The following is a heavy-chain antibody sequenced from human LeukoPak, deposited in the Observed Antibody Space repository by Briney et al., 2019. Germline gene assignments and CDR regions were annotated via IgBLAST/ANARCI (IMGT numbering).Heavy chain of an antibody. V-gene: IGHV1-69*13. CDR2: IIPIFGTA. D-gene: IGHD1-26*01. CDR1: GGTFSSYA. CDR3: ARGVGATDSNWFDP. J-gene: IGHJ5*02. Sequence: SVQVSCKASGGTFSSYAISWVRQAPGQGLEWMGGIIPIFGTANYAQKFQGRVTITADESTSTADMELSSLRSEDTAVYYCARGVGATDSNWFDPWGQGTLVTVSS.